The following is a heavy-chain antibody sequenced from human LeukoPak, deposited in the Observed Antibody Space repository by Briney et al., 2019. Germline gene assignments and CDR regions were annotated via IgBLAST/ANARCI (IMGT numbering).Heavy chain of an antibody. CDR1: GFTFSDYY. V-gene: IGHV3-11*01. Sequence: GGSLRLSCAASGFTFSDYYMSWIRQAPGKGLEWVSYISSSGSTIYYADSVKGRFTISRDNAKSSLYLQMNSLRAEDTAVYYCARAAYSSSSCWFDPWGQGTLVTVSS. J-gene: IGHJ5*02. CDR2: ISSSGSTI. CDR3: ARAAYSSSSCWFDP. D-gene: IGHD6-6*01.